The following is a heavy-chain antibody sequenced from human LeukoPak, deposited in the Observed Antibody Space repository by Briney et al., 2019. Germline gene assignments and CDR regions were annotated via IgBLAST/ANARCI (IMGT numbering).Heavy chain of an antibody. CDR2: ISHSGST. D-gene: IGHD2-2*01. J-gene: IGHJ4*02. Sequence: SETLSLTCAVYGGSFSGYYWSWIRQPPGKGLEWIGEISHSGSTNYNPSLKSRVTISVDTSKNQFSLKLSSVTAADTAVYYCARHLALIVVVPAAHGSFDYWGQGTLVTVSS. V-gene: IGHV4-34*01. CDR1: GGSFSGYY. CDR3: ARHLALIVVVPAAHGSFDY.